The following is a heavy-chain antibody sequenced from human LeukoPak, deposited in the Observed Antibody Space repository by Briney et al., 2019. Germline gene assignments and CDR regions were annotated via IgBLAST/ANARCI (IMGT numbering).Heavy chain of an antibody. V-gene: IGHV3-48*02. Sequence: GGSLRLSCAASGFIFSDYNMNWVRQAPGKGLEWVSYISSGSSTIYFADSVKGRFTISRDNAKNSLYLQMNSLTDEDTAVYYCAREPPGNYDSSGYYYAYFDCWGQGTLVTVSS. CDR1: GFIFSDYN. J-gene: IGHJ4*02. CDR3: AREPPGNYDSSGYYYAYFDC. CDR2: ISSGSSTI. D-gene: IGHD3-22*01.